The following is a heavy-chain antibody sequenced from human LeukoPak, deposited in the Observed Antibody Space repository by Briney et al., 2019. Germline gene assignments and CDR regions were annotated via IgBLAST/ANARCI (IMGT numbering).Heavy chain of an antibody. CDR1: GFTFSSYG. CDR3: ERDHVGTTSFWSGYYIWFDP. D-gene: IGHD3-3*01. Sequence: GGSLRLSCAASGFTFSSYGMHWVRQAPGKGLEWVAVISYDGSNKYYADSVKGRFTISRDNAKNSLYLQMNSLRAEDTAVYYCERDHVGTTSFWSGYYIWFDPWGQGTLVTVSS. V-gene: IGHV3-30*03. CDR2: ISYDGSNK. J-gene: IGHJ5*02.